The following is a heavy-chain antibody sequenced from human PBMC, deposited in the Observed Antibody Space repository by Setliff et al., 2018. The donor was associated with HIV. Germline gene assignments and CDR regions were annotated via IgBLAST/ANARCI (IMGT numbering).Heavy chain of an antibody. CDR1: GFTFSSYA. Sequence: GGSLRLSCAASGFTFSSYAMSWVRQAPGKGLEWVSAISGSGGSTYYADSVKGRFTISRDNAENSLYLQMNSLRVDDTAVYYCASDFMGSDAFDIWGQGTMVTVSS. V-gene: IGHV3-23*01. D-gene: IGHD2-21*02. J-gene: IGHJ3*02. CDR3: ASDFMGSDAFDI. CDR2: ISGSGGST.